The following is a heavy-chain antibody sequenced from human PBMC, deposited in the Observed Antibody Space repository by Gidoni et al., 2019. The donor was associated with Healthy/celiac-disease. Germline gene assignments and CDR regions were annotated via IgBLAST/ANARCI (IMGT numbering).Heavy chain of an antibody. CDR2: IGGSGGST. J-gene: IGHJ4*02. CDR1: GFTFSSYA. D-gene: IGHD4-17*01. Sequence: EGQLLEFGGGLVQPWGSLRRPCAAPGFTFSSYAMSWVRQAPGKGVGCVSAIGGSGGSTYYADSVKCRCTISRDNSKNTLYLQMNSLRAEDTAVYYCAKDLAAVTTRFDYWGQGTLVTVSS. CDR3: AKDLAAVTTRFDY. V-gene: IGHV3-23*01.